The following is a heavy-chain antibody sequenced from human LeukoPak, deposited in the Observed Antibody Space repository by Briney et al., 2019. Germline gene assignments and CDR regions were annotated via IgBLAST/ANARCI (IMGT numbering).Heavy chain of an antibody. CDR2: ISXXXXXX. D-gene: IGHD3-16*01. CDR1: GFTXSSXX. Sequence: GGSLRLSCAASGFTXSSXXMNWVRQAPGKGLXXXSSISXXXXXXXXXXXXXGXXXXXXDNAKNSLYXQMNSLRAEDTAVCYCARDLGSGWFDPWGQGTLVTVSS. CDR3: ARDLGSGWFDP. J-gene: IGHJ5*02. V-gene: IGHV3-21*01.